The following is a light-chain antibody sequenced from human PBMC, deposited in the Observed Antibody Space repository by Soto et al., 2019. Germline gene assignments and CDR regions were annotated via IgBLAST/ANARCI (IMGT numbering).Light chain of an antibody. V-gene: IGKV3-15*01. CDR1: QSVSSD. CDR2: GAS. CDR3: QQYNDWPPIT. J-gene: IGKJ3*01. Sequence: EVVMTQSPATLSLSPGERATLSCRASQSVSSDLAWYQQKPGQAPRLLIYGASTRATDIPARFSGGGSGTEFTLTISNLQSEDFGIYYCQQYNDWPPITVGPGPKVDIK.